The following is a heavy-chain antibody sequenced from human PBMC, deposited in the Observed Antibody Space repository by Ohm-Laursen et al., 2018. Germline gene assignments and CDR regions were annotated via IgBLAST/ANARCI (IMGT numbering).Heavy chain of an antibody. V-gene: IGHV3-7*01. D-gene: IGHD2/OR15-2a*01. CDR1: GFTFSSYS. CDR3: SRDYLSI. Sequence: SLRLSCAASGFTFSSYSMNWVRQTPGKGLEWVANINRDGGSESYVDSVQGRLTISRDNAKNLLYLQMNNLRAEDTAMYYCSRDYLSIWGQGTLVTVSS. J-gene: IGHJ3*01. CDR2: INRDGGSE.